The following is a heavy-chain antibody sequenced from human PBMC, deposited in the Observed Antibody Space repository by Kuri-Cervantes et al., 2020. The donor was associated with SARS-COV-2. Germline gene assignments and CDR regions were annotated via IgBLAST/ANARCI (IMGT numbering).Heavy chain of an antibody. CDR3: AVIQNSGSYSTRSSYFDY. J-gene: IGHJ4*02. CDR1: ESTFSSYA. Sequence: GESLKISCAASESTFSSYAMHWVRQAPGKGLEWVGVISYDGSNKDYADSVKGRFAISRDNSNNTLYLQMNSLRAEDTAVYYCAVIQNSGSYSTRSSYFDYWGQGTLVTVSS. V-gene: IGHV3-30*09. CDR2: ISYDGSNK. D-gene: IGHD1-26*01.